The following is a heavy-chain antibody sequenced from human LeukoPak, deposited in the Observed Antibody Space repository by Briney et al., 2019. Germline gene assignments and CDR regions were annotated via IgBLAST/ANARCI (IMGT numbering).Heavy chain of an antibody. V-gene: IGHV1-18*01. CDR2: ISAYNGNT. J-gene: IGHJ4*02. Sequence: ASVKVSCKASGYTFTSYGISWVRQAPGQGLEWMGWISAYNGNTNYAQKLQGRVTMTTDTSASTAYMELSSLRSEDTAVYYCARDPEKLVNYFDYWGQGTLVTVSS. D-gene: IGHD6-13*01. CDR3: ARDPEKLVNYFDY. CDR1: GYTFTSYG.